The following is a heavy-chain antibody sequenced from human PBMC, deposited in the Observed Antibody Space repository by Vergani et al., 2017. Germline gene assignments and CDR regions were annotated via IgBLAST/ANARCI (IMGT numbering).Heavy chain of an antibody. CDR3: AKGGTTMKLACDY. Sequence: EVQLLESGGGLVQPGGSLRVSCAASGFTFSNYAMSWVRQAPGKGLEWVSATSDGGGGTYYADSVKGRFTISRDNSRNTLELQMNSLRAEDTAVYYCAKGGTTMKLACDYWGQGTLVTVSS. D-gene: IGHD4-11*01. CDR1: GFTFSNYA. CDR2: TSDGGGGT. J-gene: IGHJ4*02. V-gene: IGHV3-23*01.